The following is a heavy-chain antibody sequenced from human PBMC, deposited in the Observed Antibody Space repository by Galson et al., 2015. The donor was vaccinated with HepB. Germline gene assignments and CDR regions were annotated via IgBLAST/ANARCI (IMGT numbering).Heavy chain of an antibody. D-gene: IGHD3-9*01. CDR1: GFTFSDYY. CDR2: ISSSSSYT. V-gene: IGHV3-11*06. CDR3: ARVSWDDDILTGYPDY. Sequence: SLRLSCAASGFTFSDYYMSWIRQAPGKGLEWVSYISSSSSYTNYADSVKGRFTISRDNAKNSLYLQMNSLRAEDTAVYYCARVSWDDDILTGYPDYWGQGTLVTVSS. J-gene: IGHJ4*02.